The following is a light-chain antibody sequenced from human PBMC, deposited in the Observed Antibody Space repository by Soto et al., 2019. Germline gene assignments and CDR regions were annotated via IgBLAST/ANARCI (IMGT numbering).Light chain of an antibody. CDR2: AAS. CDR3: QQYDNLPLT. CDR1: QSISSY. J-gene: IGKJ4*01. V-gene: IGKV1-33*01. Sequence: DIQMTQSPSSLSASVGDRVTITCRASQSISSYLNWYQQKPGKAPKLLIYAASSLQSGVPSRFSGSGSGKDFTFTVSSLQPEDIGTYYCQQYDNLPLTVGGGTKVDIK.